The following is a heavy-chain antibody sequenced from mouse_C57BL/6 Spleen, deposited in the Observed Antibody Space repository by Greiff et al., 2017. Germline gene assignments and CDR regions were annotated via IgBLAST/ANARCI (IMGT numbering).Heavy chain of an antibody. D-gene: IGHD2-1*01. Sequence: VQLQQPGAELVMPGASVKLSCKASGYTFTSYWMHWVKQRPGQGLEWIGEIDPSDSYTNYNQKFKGKSTLTVDKSSSTAYMQLSSLTSEDSAVYYCARTHYGNYEDWFAYWGQGTLVTVSA. J-gene: IGHJ3*01. CDR1: GYTFTSYW. CDR2: IDPSDSYT. V-gene: IGHV1-69*01. CDR3: ARTHYGNYEDWFAY.